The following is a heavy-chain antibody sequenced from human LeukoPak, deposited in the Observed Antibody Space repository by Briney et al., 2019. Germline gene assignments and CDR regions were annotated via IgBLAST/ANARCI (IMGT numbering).Heavy chain of an antibody. CDR3: VRVACSSMTSCATVDY. D-gene: IGHD2-2*01. V-gene: IGHV3-74*01. Sequence: GGSLRLSCAASGFTFSSYWMHWVRQAPGKGLVWVSRINSDGGSTSYADSVKGRFIISRDNAKNTLSLQMNSLRAEDTAVFYCVRVACSSMTSCATVDYWGQGTLVTVSS. CDR1: GFTFSSYW. CDR2: INSDGGST. J-gene: IGHJ4*02.